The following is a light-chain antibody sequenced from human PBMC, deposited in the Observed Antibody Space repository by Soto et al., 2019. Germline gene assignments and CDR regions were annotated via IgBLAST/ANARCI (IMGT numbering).Light chain of an antibody. CDR3: VSFTSSTTYV. Sequence: QSVPTQPASVSASPGQSITISCTGTSSDVGGSNFVSWYQQHPGKPPKLIIYDVATRPSGVSNRFSGSKSGSTASLIISRLQTEDEADYYCVSFTSSTTYVFGSGTKVTVL. CDR1: SSDVGGSNF. V-gene: IGLV2-14*03. J-gene: IGLJ1*01. CDR2: DVA.